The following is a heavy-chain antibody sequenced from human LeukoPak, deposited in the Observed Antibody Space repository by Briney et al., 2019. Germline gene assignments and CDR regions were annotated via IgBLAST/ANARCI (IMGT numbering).Heavy chain of an antibody. D-gene: IGHD3-22*01. CDR3: ARETIVVAPVRAFDI. CDR1: GFTFSSYS. V-gene: IGHV3-21*01. Sequence: GGSLRLSCAASGFTFSSYSMNWVRQAPGKGLEWVSSISSSSSYIYYADSVKGRCTISRDNAKNSLYLQMNSLRAEDMAVYYCARETIVVAPVRAFDIWGQGTMVTVSS. J-gene: IGHJ3*02. CDR2: ISSSSSYI.